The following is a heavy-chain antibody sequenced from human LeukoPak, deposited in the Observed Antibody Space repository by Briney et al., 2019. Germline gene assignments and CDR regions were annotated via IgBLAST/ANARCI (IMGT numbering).Heavy chain of an antibody. CDR1: GFTFSSYG. CDR3: AKDRTNYYYYYMDV. Sequence: PGGSLRLSCAASGFTFSSYGMSWDRQATGKGLEWVSAISGSGGSTYYADSVKGRFTISRDNSKNTLYLQMNSLRAEDTAVYYCAKDRTNYYYYYMDVWGKGTTVTVSS. J-gene: IGHJ6*03. V-gene: IGHV3-23*01. CDR2: ISGSGGST. D-gene: IGHD1-14*01.